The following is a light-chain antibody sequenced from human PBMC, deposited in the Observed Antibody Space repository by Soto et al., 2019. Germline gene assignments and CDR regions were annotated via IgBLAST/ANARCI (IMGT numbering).Light chain of an antibody. CDR1: QDFSNF. J-gene: IGKJ4*01. V-gene: IGKV1-9*01. Sequence: DIQLTQSPSFLSASIGDRDTITCRASQDFSNFLAWYQQKPGSTPKLLMYDASTLLSGFPSMFSGSGSGNDFTLTFSSLQYEGFDSGCCQHLYSFPRPVGGGTKVAIK. CDR3: QHLYSFPRP. CDR2: DAS.